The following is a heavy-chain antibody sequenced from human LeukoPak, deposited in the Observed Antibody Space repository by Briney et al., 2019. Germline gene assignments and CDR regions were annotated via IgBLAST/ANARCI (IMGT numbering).Heavy chain of an antibody. Sequence: SVKVSCKASGGTFSSYAISWVRQAPGQGLEWMGGIIPIFGTANYAQKFQGRVTITTDESTSTAYMELSSLRSEDTAVYHCARDAAFYCSSTSCYDNWFDPWGQGTLVTVSS. J-gene: IGHJ5*02. D-gene: IGHD2-2*01. CDR1: GGTFSSYA. CDR3: ARDAAFYCSSTSCYDNWFDP. CDR2: IIPIFGTA. V-gene: IGHV1-69*05.